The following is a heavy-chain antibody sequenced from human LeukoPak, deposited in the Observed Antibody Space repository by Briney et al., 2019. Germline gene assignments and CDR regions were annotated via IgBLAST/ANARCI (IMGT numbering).Heavy chain of an antibody. Sequence: PSETLSLTCTVSGGSLSSSSYYWGWVRQPPGRGLEWLASIYFSGSTYYNPSLKSRVTISVDTSKNQFSLRLSSVTAADTAVYYCARTIGDNLHFDSWGQGNLVPVSS. V-gene: IGHV4-39*01. CDR1: GGSLSSSSYY. D-gene: IGHD4-23*01. CDR3: ARTIGDNLHFDS. CDR2: IYFSGST. J-gene: IGHJ4*02.